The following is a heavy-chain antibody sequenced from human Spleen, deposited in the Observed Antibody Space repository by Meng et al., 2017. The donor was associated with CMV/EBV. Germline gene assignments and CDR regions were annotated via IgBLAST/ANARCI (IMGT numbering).Heavy chain of an antibody. CDR3: ARVWGHCTSITCYKMRDSFDS. Sequence: SETLSLTWAVYDGSLSGYYWTWIRQPPGKGLEWIGEISDDGSTNYNPSLKSRVTISLDTSENQFSLNLSSVTAADTAVYYCARVWGHCTSITCYKMRDSFDSWGQGTLVTVSS. CDR1: DGSLSGYY. D-gene: IGHD2-2*02. V-gene: IGHV4-34*01. CDR2: ISDDGST. J-gene: IGHJ4*02.